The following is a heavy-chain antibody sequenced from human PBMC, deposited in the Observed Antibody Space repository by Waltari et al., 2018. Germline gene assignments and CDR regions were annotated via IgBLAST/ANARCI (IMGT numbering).Heavy chain of an antibody. J-gene: IGHJ4*02. CDR3: ARDTIHCSGGSCYSGRLDY. CDR2: IIPILGIA. V-gene: IGHV1-69*08. CDR1: GGTFSSYT. Sequence: QVQLVQSGAEVKKPGSSVKVSCKASGGTFSSYTISWVRQAPGQGLEWMGRIIPILGIANYAQKFQGRVTITADKSTSTAYMELSSLRSEDTAVYYCARDTIHCSGGSCYSGRLDYWGQGTLVTVSS. D-gene: IGHD2-15*01.